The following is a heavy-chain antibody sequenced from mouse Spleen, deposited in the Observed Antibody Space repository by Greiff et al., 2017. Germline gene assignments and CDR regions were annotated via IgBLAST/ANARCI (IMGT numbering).Heavy chain of an antibody. Sequence: QVQLQQSGAELVKPGASVKLSCKASGYTFTSYWMHWVKQRPGQGLEWIGMIHPNSGSTNYNEKFKSKATLTVDKSSSTAYMQLSSLTSEDSAVYYCAREGLRLGRAYWGQGTLVTVSA. CDR3: AREGLRLGRAY. V-gene: IGHV1-64*01. J-gene: IGHJ3*01. CDR2: IHPNSGST. CDR1: GYTFTSYW. D-gene: IGHD4-1*01.